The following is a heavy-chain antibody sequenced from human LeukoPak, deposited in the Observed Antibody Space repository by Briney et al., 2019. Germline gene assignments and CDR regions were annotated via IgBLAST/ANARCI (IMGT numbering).Heavy chain of an antibody. CDR3: ASQLAFDI. Sequence: GGSLRLSCVGSTFTFSDYGMHWVRQAPGKGLEWVSSISSSSSYIYYADSVKGRFTISRDNAKNSLYLQMNSLRAEDTAVYYCASQLAFDIWGQGTMVTVSS. V-gene: IGHV3-21*01. CDR1: TFTFSDYG. CDR2: ISSSSSYI. D-gene: IGHD1-1*01. J-gene: IGHJ3*02.